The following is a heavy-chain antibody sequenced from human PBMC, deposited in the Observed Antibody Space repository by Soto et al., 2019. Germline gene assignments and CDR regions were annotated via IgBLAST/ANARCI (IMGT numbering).Heavy chain of an antibody. J-gene: IGHJ4*02. CDR1: GFTFSSYA. CDR2: ISGSGGST. Sequence: GGSLRLSCAASGFTFSSYAMSWVRQAPGKGLEWVSAISGSGGSTYYAESVKGRITISRDNSKNTLYLQMNSLRAEDTAVYYCAKDLLIYSGYGNFDYWGQGTLVTVSS. CDR3: AKDLLIYSGYGNFDY. D-gene: IGHD5-12*01. V-gene: IGHV3-23*01.